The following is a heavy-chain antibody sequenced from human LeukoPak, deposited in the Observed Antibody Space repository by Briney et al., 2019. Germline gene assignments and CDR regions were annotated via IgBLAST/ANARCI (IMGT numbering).Heavy chain of an antibody. J-gene: IGHJ4*02. CDR2: IYHSGST. D-gene: IGHD1-14*01. Sequence: SETLSLTCTVSDYSISSGYYWGWIRQPPGMGLEWIGIIYHSGSTYYNPSLKSRVTISVDTSKNQFSLKVSSVTAAYTAMYYCARTPGGYYFDYWGQGILVTVSS. V-gene: IGHV4-38-2*02. CDR1: DYSISSGYY. CDR3: ARTPGGYYFDY.